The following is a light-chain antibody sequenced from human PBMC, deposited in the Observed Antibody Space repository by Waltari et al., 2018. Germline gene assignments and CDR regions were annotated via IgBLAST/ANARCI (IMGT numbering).Light chain of an antibody. V-gene: IGLV2-14*01. J-gene: IGLJ3*02. CDR2: EVN. CDR3: SSYRAGSTLV. Sequence: QSALTQPSSVSGSPGQSITISCTGTNSDVGDYNYVSWYPQRPREGPPLIIYEVNNRPSGVSDRFSGSKSGTTASLSISDLQAEDEGDYYCSSYRAGSTLVFGGGTKVTVL. CDR1: NSDVGDYNY.